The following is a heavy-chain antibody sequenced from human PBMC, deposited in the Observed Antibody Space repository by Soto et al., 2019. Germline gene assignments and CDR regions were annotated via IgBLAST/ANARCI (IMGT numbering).Heavy chain of an antibody. CDR1: GGTLSSYV. CDR2: IIPIFGTT. V-gene: IGHV1-69*13. D-gene: IGHD2-15*01. J-gene: IGHJ4*02. Sequence: SVKVSCKASGGTLSSYVISWVRQAPGQGLEWMGGIIPIFGTTTYGEKFQGRVTITADESTSTTYMELSSLKSGDTAVYYCARDPRQDCSGATCYYSWGQGTLVTVSS. CDR3: ARDPRQDCSGATCYYS.